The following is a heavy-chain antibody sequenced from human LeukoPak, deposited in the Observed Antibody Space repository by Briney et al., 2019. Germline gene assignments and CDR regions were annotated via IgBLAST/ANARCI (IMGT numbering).Heavy chain of an antibody. V-gene: IGHV3-74*01. J-gene: IGHJ3*01. CDR2: ISSDGITT. CDR1: GFTFSSSW. D-gene: IGHD3-3*01. CDR3: ARMEVA. Sequence: GGSLRLSCAASGFTFSSSWMHWVRQVPGKGLVLVSRISSDGITTNYADSVKGRFTISRDNAKNTVYLQMNSLRAEDTAVYYCARMEVAWGQGTIVTVSS.